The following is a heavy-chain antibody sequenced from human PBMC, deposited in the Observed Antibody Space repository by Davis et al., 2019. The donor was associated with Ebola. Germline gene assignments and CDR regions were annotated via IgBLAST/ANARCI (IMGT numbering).Heavy chain of an antibody. V-gene: IGHV3-23*01. CDR3: AKDGTVRFLEAFDY. D-gene: IGHD3-3*01. CDR2: ISGSGGST. CDR1: GFTFSSYS. Sequence: PGGSLRLPCAASGFTFSSYSMNWVRQAPGKGLEWVSAISGSGGSTYYADSVKGRFTISRDNSKNTLYLQMNSLRAEDTAVYYCAKDGTVRFLEAFDYWGQGTLVTVSS. J-gene: IGHJ4*02.